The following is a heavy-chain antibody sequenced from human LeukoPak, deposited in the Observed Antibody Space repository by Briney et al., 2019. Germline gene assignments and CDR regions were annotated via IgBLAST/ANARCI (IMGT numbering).Heavy chain of an antibody. Sequence: PSETLSPTCAVYGGSFSGYYWSWIRQPPGKGLEWIGEINHSGSTNYNPSLKSRVTISVDTSKNQFSLKLSSVTAADTAVYYCAREVGSGGEAYWGQGTLVTVSS. V-gene: IGHV4-34*01. CDR2: INHSGST. D-gene: IGHD1-26*01. CDR1: GGSFSGYY. J-gene: IGHJ4*02. CDR3: AREVGSGGEAY.